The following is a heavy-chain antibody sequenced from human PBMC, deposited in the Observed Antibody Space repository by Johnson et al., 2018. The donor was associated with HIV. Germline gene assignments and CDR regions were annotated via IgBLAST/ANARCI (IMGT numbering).Heavy chain of an antibody. J-gene: IGHJ3*02. CDR1: GFTFSSYG. CDR3: ASISRGDFDI. Sequence: QVQLVESGGGLVKPGGSLRLSCAASGFTFSSYGMHWVRQAPGKGLEWVAVIWYDGSNKYYADSVKGRFTISRDNSKNTLYLQMGSLRAEDMAVYFCASISRGDFDIGGQGTLVTVSS. CDR2: IWYDGSNK. V-gene: IGHV3-33*01.